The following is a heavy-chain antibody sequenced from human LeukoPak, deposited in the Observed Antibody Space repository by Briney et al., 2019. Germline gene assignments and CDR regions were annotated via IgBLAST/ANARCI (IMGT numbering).Heavy chain of an antibody. D-gene: IGHD3-10*02. J-gene: IGHJ4*02. CDR1: GFTFSSYA. CDR3: AKDVHRRLTYYFDY. Sequence: GGSLRLSCAASGFTFSSYAMSWVRQAPGKGPEWVSAISGSGGSTYYADSVKGRFTISRDNSKNTLYLQMNSLRAEDTAVYYCAKDVHRRLTYYFDYWGQGTLVTVSS. CDR2: ISGSGGST. V-gene: IGHV3-23*01.